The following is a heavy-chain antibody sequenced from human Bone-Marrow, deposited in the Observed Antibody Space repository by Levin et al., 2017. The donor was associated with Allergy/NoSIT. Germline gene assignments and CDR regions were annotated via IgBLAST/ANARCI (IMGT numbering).Heavy chain of an antibody. CDR1: GFTFSGST. CDR3: TRHPATFSGSWYYWFDP. V-gene: IGHV3-73*01. D-gene: IGHD6-13*01. Sequence: GGSLRLSCAASGFTFSGSTVHWVRQASGKGLEWVGRIRSKANTYATEYAASVKGRFTISRDDSNNTAYLQMNSLKTEDTAVYYCTRHPATFSGSWYYWFDPWGQGTLVTVSS. CDR2: IRSKANTYAT. J-gene: IGHJ5*02.